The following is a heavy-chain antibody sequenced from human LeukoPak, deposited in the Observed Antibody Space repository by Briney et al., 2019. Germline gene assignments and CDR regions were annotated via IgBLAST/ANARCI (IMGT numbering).Heavy chain of an antibody. CDR2: INPNSGGT. CDR3: ARDTVAAAAGSYGMDV. Sequence: GASVKVSCKASGYTFTGYYMHWVRQAPGQGLEWMGWINPNSGGTNYAQKLQGRVTMTTDTSTSTAYMELRSLRSDDTAVYYCARDTVAAAAGSYGMDVWGQGTTVTVSS. J-gene: IGHJ6*02. V-gene: IGHV1-2*02. CDR1: GYTFTGYY. D-gene: IGHD6-13*01.